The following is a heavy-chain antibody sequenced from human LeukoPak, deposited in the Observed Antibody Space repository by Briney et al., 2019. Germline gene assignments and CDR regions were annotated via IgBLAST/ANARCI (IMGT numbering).Heavy chain of an antibody. CDR2: IKQDGSAK. Sequence: GGSLRLSCAASGFTLSTYWMSWVRQAPGKGLEWVANIKQDGSAKFYVDSVKGRFTISGDNAENSLDLQMNSLRAEDTAVYYCARDRISGRGYNGFLDYWGQGTLVTVSS. J-gene: IGHJ4*02. D-gene: IGHD5-12*01. V-gene: IGHV3-7*03. CDR1: GFTLSTYW. CDR3: ARDRISGRGYNGFLDY.